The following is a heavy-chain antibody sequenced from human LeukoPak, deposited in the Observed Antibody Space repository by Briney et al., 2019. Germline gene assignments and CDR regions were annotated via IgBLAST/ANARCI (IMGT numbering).Heavy chain of an antibody. CDR3: AKDHHYYDRETRVGAFDI. V-gene: IGHV3-30-3*01. CDR2: ISYDGSNK. CDR1: GFTFSSYA. J-gene: IGHJ3*02. D-gene: IGHD3-22*01. Sequence: PGGSLRLSCAASGFTFSSYAMHWVRQAPGKGLEWVAVISYDGSNKYYADSVKGRFTISRDNSKNTLYLQMNSLRAEDTAAYYCAKDHHYYDRETRVGAFDIWGQGTMVTVSS.